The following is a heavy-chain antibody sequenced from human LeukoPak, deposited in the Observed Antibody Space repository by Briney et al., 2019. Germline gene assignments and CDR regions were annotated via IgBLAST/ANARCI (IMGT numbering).Heavy chain of an antibody. CDR1: GGSISSSNW. V-gene: IGHV4-4*02. Sequence: SETLSLTCTVSGGSISSSNWWSWVRQPPGKGLEWIGEIYHSGSTNYNPSLKSRVTISVDKSKNQFSLKLSSVTAADTAVYYCAKYYYGSGTPVVGFFDYWGQGTLVTVSS. D-gene: IGHD3-10*01. CDR2: IYHSGST. CDR3: AKYYYGSGTPVVGFFDY. J-gene: IGHJ4*02.